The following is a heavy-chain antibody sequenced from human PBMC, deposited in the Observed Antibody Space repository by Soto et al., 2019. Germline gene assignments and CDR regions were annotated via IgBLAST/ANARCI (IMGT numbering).Heavy chain of an antibody. CDR3: ARLSGYDYGAVIYYYYYMDV. J-gene: IGHJ6*03. Sequence: SETLCLTYTVSDGSVSSGGYYWSLIRQHQGKGLEWIGYIYYSGSTYYNPSLKSRVTIPVDTSKNQFSLKLSSVTAADTAVYYCARLSGYDYGAVIYYYYYMDVWGKGTTVTVSS. CDR1: DGSVSSGGYY. D-gene: IGHD5-12*01. CDR2: IYYSGST. V-gene: IGHV4-31*03.